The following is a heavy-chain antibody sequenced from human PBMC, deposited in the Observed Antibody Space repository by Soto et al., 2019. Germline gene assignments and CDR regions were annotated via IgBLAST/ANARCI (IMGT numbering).Heavy chain of an antibody. CDR1: GGSISSGGYY. D-gene: IGHD3-16*01. CDR3: ARVGGINRFDP. Sequence: QVQLQESGPGLVKPSQTLSLTCTVSGGSISSGGYYWSWIRQHPGKGLEWIGYIYYSGSTYYNPSRKSRVTIPAATSKTQFSLKLSSVTAADTAVYYCARVGGINRFDPWGQGTLVTVSS. CDR2: IYYSGST. J-gene: IGHJ5*02. V-gene: IGHV4-31*03.